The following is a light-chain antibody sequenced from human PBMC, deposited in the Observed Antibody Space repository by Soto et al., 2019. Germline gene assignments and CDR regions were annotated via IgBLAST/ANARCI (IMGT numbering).Light chain of an antibody. V-gene: IGKV1-5*03. CDR2: KAS. CDR3: QQYNTL. CDR1: QSISSW. Sequence: DIQMTQSPSTLSASVRDRVTITCRASQSISSWLAWYQQKPGKAPKLLIYKASSLESGVPSRFSGSGSGTEFTLTISSLQPDDFATYYCQQYNTLFGQGTKVDIK. J-gene: IGKJ1*01.